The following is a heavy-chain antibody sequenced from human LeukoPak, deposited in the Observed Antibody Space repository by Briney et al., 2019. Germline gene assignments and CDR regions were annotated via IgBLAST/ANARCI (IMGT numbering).Heavy chain of an antibody. D-gene: IGHD3-16*01. CDR2: ITGNGVTT. Sequence: GGLLRPSCAASGFPFSSSAMSWVRHTPGNGLEWVSSITGNGVTTYYADSVKGRFTISRDNSKNILFLQMNSLGAEDSASYFCAKERRRVDTSMIRSYYSESSGEGKPVSVSS. CDR1: GFPFSSSA. J-gene: IGHJ4*02. V-gene: IGHV3-23*01. CDR3: AKERRRVDTSMIRSYYSES.